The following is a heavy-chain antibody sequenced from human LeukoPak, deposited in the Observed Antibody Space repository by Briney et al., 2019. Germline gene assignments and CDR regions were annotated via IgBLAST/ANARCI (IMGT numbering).Heavy chain of an antibody. CDR1: GYSFTSYW. CDR3: ASQLSGLRGYGMVV. V-gene: IGHV5-10-1*01. CDR2: IDPSDSYT. Sequence: GESLKFSCKGSGYSFTSYWISWVRQMPGKGLEWMGRIDPSDSYTNYSPSFQGHVTISADKSISTAYLQWSSLKASDTAMYYCASQLSGLRGYGMVVWGKGTTVTVSS. J-gene: IGHJ6*04. D-gene: IGHD1-1*01.